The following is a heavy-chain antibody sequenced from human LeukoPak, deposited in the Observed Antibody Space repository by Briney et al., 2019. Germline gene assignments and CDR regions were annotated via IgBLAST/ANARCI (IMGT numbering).Heavy chain of an antibody. D-gene: IGHD6-19*01. CDR2: IYHSGST. J-gene: IGHJ4*02. CDR1: GGSISSSNW. Sequence: SGTLSLTCAVSGGSISSSNWWSWVRQPPGKGLEWIGEIYHSGSTNYNPSLKNRVTISVDKSKNQFSLKLSSVTAADTAVYYCARDKRMGIYSSGPSPFDYWGQGTLVTVSS. CDR3: ARDKRMGIYSSGPSPFDY. V-gene: IGHV4-4*02.